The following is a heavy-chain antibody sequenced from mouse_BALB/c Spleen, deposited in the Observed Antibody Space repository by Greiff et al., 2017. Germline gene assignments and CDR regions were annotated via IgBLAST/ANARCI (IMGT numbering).Heavy chain of an antibody. D-gene: IGHD3-1*01. J-gene: IGHJ3*01. CDR1: GYTFTSYV. Sequence: EVHLVESGPELVKPGASVKMSCKASGYTFTSYVMHWVKQKPGQGLEWIGYINPYNDGTKYNEKFKGKATLTSDKSSSTAYMELSSLTSEDSAVYYCATQLGRSWFAYWGQGTLVTVSA. CDR2: INPYNDGT. CDR3: ATQLGRSWFAY. V-gene: IGHV1-14*01.